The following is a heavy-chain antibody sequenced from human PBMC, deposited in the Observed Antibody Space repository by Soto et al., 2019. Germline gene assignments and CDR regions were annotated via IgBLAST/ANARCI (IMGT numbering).Heavy chain of an antibody. D-gene: IGHD6-13*01. Sequence: SETLSLTCAVYGGSFSGYYCSWVRQPPGKGLEWIGEISHSGSTNYNSYLESRVTISVDTSKNHLFLKLSSVTAADTAVYYCVRALAAVQEWGQGTPVTVSS. CDR2: ISHSGST. V-gene: IGHV4-34*01. CDR1: GGSFSGYY. CDR3: VRALAAVQE. J-gene: IGHJ4*02.